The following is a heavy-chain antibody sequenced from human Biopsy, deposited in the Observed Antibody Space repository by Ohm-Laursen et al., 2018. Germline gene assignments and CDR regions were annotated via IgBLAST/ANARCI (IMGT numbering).Heavy chain of an antibody. D-gene: IGHD3-10*01. J-gene: IGHJ3*02. V-gene: IGHV1-2*02. CDR1: GYTFTDSY. CDR2: VNPNSGAT. CDR3: ARDRMVTIITLVRADTFDI. Sequence: ASVKVSCKASGYTFTDSYMHWVRQAPGQGLEWMGWVNPNSGATNYAQKFQGRVTMTSDTSISTAYIELRRLISDDTAVYFCARDRMVTIITLVRADTFDIWGQGTLVSVSS.